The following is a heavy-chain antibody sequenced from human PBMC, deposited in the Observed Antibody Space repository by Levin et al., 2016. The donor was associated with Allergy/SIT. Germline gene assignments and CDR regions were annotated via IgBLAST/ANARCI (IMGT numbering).Heavy chain of an antibody. CDR2: INNNGVST. CDR3: VGWHSFEY. V-gene: IGHV3-64D*06. J-gene: IGHJ4*02. Sequence: GESLKISCSASGYTVSTFGSYVMHWVRQAPGKGLEYVSSINNNGVSTYYADSVKGRFTISRDNSRNTMYLQMSSLKPEDTAVYYCVGWHSFEYWGQGTLVTVSS. CDR1: GYTVSTFGSYV. D-gene: IGHD6-19*01.